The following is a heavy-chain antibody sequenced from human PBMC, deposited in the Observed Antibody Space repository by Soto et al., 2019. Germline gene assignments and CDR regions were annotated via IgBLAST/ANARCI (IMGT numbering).Heavy chain of an antibody. CDR1: GGTFSSYA. D-gene: IGHD6-19*01. CDR3: ARSSGWSLHFDY. J-gene: IGHJ4*02. V-gene: IGHV1-69*13. Sequence: ASVKVSCKASGGTFSSYAISWVRQAPGQGLEWMGGIIPIFGTANHAQKFQGRVTITADESTSTAYMELSSLRSEDTAVYYCARSSGWSLHFDYWGQGTLVTVSS. CDR2: IIPIFGTA.